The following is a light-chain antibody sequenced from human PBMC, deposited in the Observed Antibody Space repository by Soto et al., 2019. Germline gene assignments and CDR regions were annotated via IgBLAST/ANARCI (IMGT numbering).Light chain of an antibody. V-gene: IGKV3-15*01. J-gene: IGKJ1*01. Sequence: EIVMTQSPVTLSVSPGERATLSCRASQTVRSNLAWYQQKPGQAPRLLIHYASTRAAGVPARFSGSGYGTEFTHTISSLQSEDSAVYFCQQYYDWTPWTFGQGTKVEIK. CDR2: YAS. CDR1: QTVRSN. CDR3: QQYYDWTPWT.